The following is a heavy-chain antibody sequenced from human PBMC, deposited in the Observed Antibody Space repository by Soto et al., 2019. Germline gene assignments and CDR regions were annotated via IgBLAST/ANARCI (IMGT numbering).Heavy chain of an antibody. CDR3: ARSEATVLDC. CDR2: AHKSGRT. CDR1: GGSMTSSNW. Sequence: QVQLQESGPGLVKPSGTLSLTCTVSGGSMTSSNWWNWVRQYPGKGLEWIGEAHKSGRTNYNPSLKSRVTISVDKSKNHFSLNLSSLTAADTAVYYCARSEATVLDCWGQGTLVTVSS. D-gene: IGHD4-17*01. J-gene: IGHJ4*02. V-gene: IGHV4-4*02.